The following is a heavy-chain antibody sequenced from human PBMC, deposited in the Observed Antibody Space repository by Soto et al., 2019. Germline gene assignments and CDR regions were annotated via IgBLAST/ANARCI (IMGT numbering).Heavy chain of an antibody. CDR3: ARWYYDSSGYGEVFDY. CDR1: GGSISSYY. Sequence: PSETLSLTCTVSGGSISSYYWSWIRQPPGKGLEWIGYIYYSGSTNYNPSLKSRVTISVDTSKNQFSLKLSSVTAADTAVYYCARWYYDSSGYGEVFDYWGQGTLVTVYS. J-gene: IGHJ4*02. D-gene: IGHD3-22*01. CDR2: IYYSGST. V-gene: IGHV4-59*01.